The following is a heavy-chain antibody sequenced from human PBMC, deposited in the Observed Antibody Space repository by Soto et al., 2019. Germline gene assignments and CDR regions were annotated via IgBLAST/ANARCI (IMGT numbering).Heavy chain of an antibody. Sequence: SETLSLTCAVYGGSFSGYYWTWIRQPPGTGLEWIGEINHSGSTNYNPSLKSRVTISVDTSKNQFSLKLSSVTAADTAVYYCARRSYDSRRAFDYWGQGTLVTVSS. V-gene: IGHV4-34*01. CDR1: GGSFSGYY. J-gene: IGHJ4*02. CDR2: INHSGST. CDR3: ARRSYDSRRAFDY. D-gene: IGHD3-22*01.